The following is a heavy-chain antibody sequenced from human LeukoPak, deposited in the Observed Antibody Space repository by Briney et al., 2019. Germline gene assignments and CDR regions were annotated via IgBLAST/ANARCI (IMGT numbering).Heavy chain of an antibody. CDR3: ARDSSGWYEGFDY. J-gene: IGHJ4*02. CDR1: GGSISSYY. CDR2: IYYSGST. Sequence: SETLSLTCTVSGGSISSYYWSWIRQPPGKGLEWIGYIYYSGSTNYNPSLKSRVTISVDTSKTQFSLKLSSVTAADTAVYYCARDSSGWYEGFDYWGQGTLVTVSS. V-gene: IGHV4-59*01. D-gene: IGHD6-19*01.